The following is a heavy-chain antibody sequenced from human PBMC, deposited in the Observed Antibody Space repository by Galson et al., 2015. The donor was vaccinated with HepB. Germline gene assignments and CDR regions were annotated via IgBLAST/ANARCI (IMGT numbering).Heavy chain of an antibody. D-gene: IGHD3-10*01. CDR3: ARASRGGSGSYLFDY. CDR1: GYTFTSYY. Sequence: SVKVSCKASGYTFTSYYMHWVRQAPGQGLEWMGIINPSGGSTSYAQKFQGRVTMTRDTSTSTVYMELSSLRSEDTAVYYCARASRGGSGSYLFDYWGQGTLVTVSS. CDR2: INPSGGST. V-gene: IGHV1-46*01. J-gene: IGHJ4*02.